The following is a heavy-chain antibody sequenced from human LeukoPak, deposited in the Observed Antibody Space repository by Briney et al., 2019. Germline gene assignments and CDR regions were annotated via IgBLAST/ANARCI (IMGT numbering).Heavy chain of an antibody. CDR1: GYTFTSYG. CDR3: AIGGWSSFDY. V-gene: IGHV1-18*01. J-gene: IGHJ4*02. CDR2: ISSYNGNT. Sequence: AASVKVSCKASGYTFTSYGISWVRQAPGQGLEWMGWISSYNGNTNYPQKLQGRVTLTTDASTTTAYMELRSLRSDDTAVYYCAIGGWSSFDYWGQGILVTVSS. D-gene: IGHD2-15*01.